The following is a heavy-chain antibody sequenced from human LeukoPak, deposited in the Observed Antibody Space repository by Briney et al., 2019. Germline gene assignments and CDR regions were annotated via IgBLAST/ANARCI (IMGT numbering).Heavy chain of an antibody. Sequence: PGGSLRLSCAAPGFTLSSTGMSWVRQAPGKGLEGVSGISGGNTFYADSVKGRFTISRDNSKSTLYLQMDSLRVEDTAIYYCARGTGAAAGPDRGIHWGQGTLVTVSS. CDR1: GFTLSSTG. V-gene: IGHV3-23*01. CDR3: ARGTGAAAGPDRGIH. CDR2: ISGGNT. J-gene: IGHJ4*02. D-gene: IGHD6-13*01.